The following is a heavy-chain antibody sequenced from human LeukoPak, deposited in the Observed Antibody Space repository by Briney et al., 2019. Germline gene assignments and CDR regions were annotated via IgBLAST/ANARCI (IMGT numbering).Heavy chain of an antibody. CDR2: INHSGST. CDR1: GGSFSGYY. V-gene: IGHV4-34*01. CDR3: ARGLGYYGSGSPDRNWFDP. D-gene: IGHD3-10*01. J-gene: IGHJ5*02. Sequence: SETLSLTCAVYGGSFSGYYWSWIRQPPGKGLEWIGEINHSGSTNYNPSLRSRVTISVDTSKNQFSLKLSSVTAADTAVYYCARGLGYYGSGSPDRNWFDPWGQGTLVTVSS.